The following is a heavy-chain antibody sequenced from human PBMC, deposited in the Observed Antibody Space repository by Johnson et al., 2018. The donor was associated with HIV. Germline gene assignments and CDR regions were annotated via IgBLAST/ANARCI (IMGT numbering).Heavy chain of an antibody. J-gene: IGHJ3*02. CDR3: ARWIRYCGGDCYDVFDI. Sequence: VELVESGGGVVRPGGSLRLSCAASGFTFDDCGMSWVRQGQGKGLEWVSGVNWTGCSTGYADAVKGRFPISRDNAKNSLYLQMNSLRAEDTALYYCARWIRYCGGDCYDVFDIWGQGTKVTVSS. V-gene: IGHV3-20*04. CDR1: GFTFDDCG. D-gene: IGHD2-21*02. CDR2: VNWTGCST.